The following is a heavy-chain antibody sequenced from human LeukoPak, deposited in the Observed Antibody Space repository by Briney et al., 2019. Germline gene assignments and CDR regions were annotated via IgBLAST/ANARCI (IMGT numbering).Heavy chain of an antibody. CDR2: IYYSGST. Sequence: PSQTLSLTCSVSGDSISSGDYYWSWIRQPPGKGLEWIGYIYYSGSTYYNPSLKSRVTISVDTSKNQFSLKLSSVTAADTAVYYCARTNRDRYAGYCSGGSCGLRFDPWGQGTLVTVSS. D-gene: IGHD2-15*01. CDR1: GDSISSGDYY. CDR3: ARTNRDRYAGYCSGGSCGLRFDP. J-gene: IGHJ5*02. V-gene: IGHV4-30-4*01.